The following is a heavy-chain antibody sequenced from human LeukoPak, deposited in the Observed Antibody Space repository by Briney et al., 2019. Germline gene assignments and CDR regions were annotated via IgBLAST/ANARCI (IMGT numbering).Heavy chain of an antibody. Sequence: GGSLRLSCSASGFTFSTYAMHWVRQAPGKGLEYVSAITTNGGTTYYAESSRGRFAISSDNSKNTLYLQMSSLRPEDTAVYYCVKGPGPTVNFYFDFRGQGTLVTVSS. D-gene: IGHD4-17*01. CDR3: VKGPGPTVNFYFDF. CDR2: ITTNGGTT. CDR1: GFTFSTYA. J-gene: IGHJ4*02. V-gene: IGHV3-64D*06.